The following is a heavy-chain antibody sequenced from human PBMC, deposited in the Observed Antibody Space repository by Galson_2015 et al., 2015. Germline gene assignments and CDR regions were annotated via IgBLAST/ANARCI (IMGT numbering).Heavy chain of an antibody. J-gene: IGHJ4*02. V-gene: IGHV1-24*01. CDR1: GYTLTELS. D-gene: IGHD3-16*01. CDR3: ATESTKNGGDFDY. Sequence: SVKVSCKVSGYTLTELSMHWVRQAPGKGLEWMGSFDPEDGETIYAQKFQGRVTMTEDTSTDTAYMELSSLRSEDTAVYYCATESTKNGGDFDYWGQGTLVTVSS. CDR2: FDPEDGET.